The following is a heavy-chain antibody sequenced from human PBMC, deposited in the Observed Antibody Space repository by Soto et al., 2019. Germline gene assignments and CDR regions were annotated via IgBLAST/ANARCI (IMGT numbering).Heavy chain of an antibody. CDR3: ASDYDFWSGYYSA. D-gene: IGHD3-3*01. V-gene: IGHV4-31*03. J-gene: IGHJ5*02. Sequence: QVQLQESGPGLVKPSQTLSLTCTVSGGSISSVGYYWSWIRQHPGKGLEWIGYIYYSGSTYYNPSLKSRVTISVDTSKNQVSLKLSSVTAADTAVYYCASDYDFWSGYYSAWGQGTPVTVSA. CDR2: IYYSGST. CDR1: GGSISSVGYY.